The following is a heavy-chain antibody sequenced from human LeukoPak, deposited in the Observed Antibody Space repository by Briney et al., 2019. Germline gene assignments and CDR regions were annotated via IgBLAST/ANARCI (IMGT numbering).Heavy chain of an antibody. J-gene: IGHJ4*02. CDR1: GYTFTGYY. Sequence: ASVKVSCRASGYTFTGYYMHWVRQAPGQGLEWMGRINPNSGGTIYAQKFQGRVTMTEDTSTDTAYMELSSLRSEDTAVYYCATVINNPIVATIGWGYWGQGTLVTVSS. V-gene: IGHV1-2*06. CDR2: INPNSGGT. D-gene: IGHD5-12*01. CDR3: ATVINNPIVATIGWGY.